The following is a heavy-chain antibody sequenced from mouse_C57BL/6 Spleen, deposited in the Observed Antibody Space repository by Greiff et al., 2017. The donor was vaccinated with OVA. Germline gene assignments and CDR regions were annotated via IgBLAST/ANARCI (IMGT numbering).Heavy chain of an antibody. J-gene: IGHJ4*01. V-gene: IGHV10-1*01. CDR2: IRSKSNNYAT. Sequence: EVQLVESGGGLVQPKGSLKLSCAASGFSFNTYAMNWVRQAPGKGLEWVARIRSKSNNYATYYADSVKDRFTISRDDSESMLYLQMNNLKTEDTAMYYCVRNIGRYAMDYWGQGTSVTVSS. CDR3: VRNIGRYAMDY. CDR1: GFSFNTYA.